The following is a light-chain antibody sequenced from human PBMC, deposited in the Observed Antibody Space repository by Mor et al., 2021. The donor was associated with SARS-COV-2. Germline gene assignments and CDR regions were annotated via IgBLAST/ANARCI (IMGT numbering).Light chain of an antibody. Sequence: QSVSGYMAWYQQKPGQAPRLLIFDASNRATGIPDRFSGSGSGTDFTLTISSLEPEDFAVYYCQLRTSWPPQRITFGQGTRLDI. J-gene: IGKJ5*01. V-gene: IGKV3-11*01. CDR3: QLRTSWPPQRIT. CDR2: DAS. CDR1: QSVSGY.